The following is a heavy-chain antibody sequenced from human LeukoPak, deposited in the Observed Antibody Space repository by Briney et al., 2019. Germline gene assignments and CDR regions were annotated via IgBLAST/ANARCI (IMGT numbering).Heavy chain of an antibody. CDR3: AKAQTTLGRGVIHAFDI. V-gene: IGHV3-23*01. Sequence: GGSLRLSCEASGITFNNYAMSWVRQAPGKGLEWVSSISGSGDTTNYADSVKGRFTISRDNSKNVLYMQMNSLRADDTAVYYCAKAQTTLGRGVIHAFDIWGQGTMVIVSS. D-gene: IGHD3-10*01. CDR2: ISGSGDTT. CDR1: GITFNNYA. J-gene: IGHJ3*02.